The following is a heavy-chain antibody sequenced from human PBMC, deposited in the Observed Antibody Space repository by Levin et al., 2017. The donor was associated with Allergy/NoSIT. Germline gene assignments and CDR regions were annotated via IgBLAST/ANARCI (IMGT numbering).Heavy chain of an antibody. CDR2: INHSGST. D-gene: IGHD4-17*01. V-gene: IGHV4-34*01. CDR3: ARVARAGDQEGFDY. J-gene: IGHJ4*02. Sequence: SQTLSLTCAVYGGSFSGYYWSWIRQPPGKGLEWIGEINHSGSTNYNPSLKSRVTISVDTSKNQFSLKLSSVTAADTAVYYCARVARAGDQEGFDYWGQGTLVTVSS. CDR1: GGSFSGYY.